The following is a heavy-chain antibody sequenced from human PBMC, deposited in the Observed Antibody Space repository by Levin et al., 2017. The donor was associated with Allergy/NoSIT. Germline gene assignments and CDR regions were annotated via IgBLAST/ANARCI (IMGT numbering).Heavy chain of an antibody. V-gene: IGHV3-23*01. CDR1: GFTFSSYA. CDR2: ISGGGGST. J-gene: IGHJ4*02. Sequence: GGSLRLSCAASGFTFSSYAMTWVRQPPGKGLEWVSGISGGGGSTYYADSVKGRFTISRDNSKNTLYLQMNSLRAEDSAVYYCAKGTYYDFWSGRAPKYYFDYWGQGTLVTVSS. CDR3: AKGTYYDFWSGRAPKYYFDY. D-gene: IGHD3-3*01.